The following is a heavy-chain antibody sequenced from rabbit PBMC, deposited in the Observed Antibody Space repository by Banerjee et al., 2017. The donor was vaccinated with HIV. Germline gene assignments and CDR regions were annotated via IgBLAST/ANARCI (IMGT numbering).Heavy chain of an antibody. CDR3: ARDAGYAGSNL. CDR1: GFSFSRNG. Sequence: QSLEESGGDLVKPEGSLTLTCTASGFSFSRNGMCWVRQAPGKGLEWIACIVNGDGSTYYASWAKGRFTISKTSSTTVTLQMTSLTAADTATYFCARDAGYAGSNLWGPGTLVTVS. J-gene: IGHJ4*01. CDR2: IVNGDGST. V-gene: IGHV1S40*01. D-gene: IGHD4-2*01.